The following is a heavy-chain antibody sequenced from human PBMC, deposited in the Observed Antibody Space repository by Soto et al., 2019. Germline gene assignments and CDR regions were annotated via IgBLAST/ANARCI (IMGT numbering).Heavy chain of an antibody. J-gene: IGHJ6*02. Sequence: SETLSLTCAVYGGSFSGYYWSWIRQPPGKGLEWIGEINHSGSTNYNPSLKSRVTISVDTSKNQFSLKLSSVTAADTAVYYCARVRIRFSSSSRSSYYYYGMDVWGQGTTVTVSS. D-gene: IGHD6-6*01. V-gene: IGHV4-34*01. CDR3: ARVRIRFSSSSRSSYYYYGMDV. CDR1: GGSFSGYY. CDR2: INHSGST.